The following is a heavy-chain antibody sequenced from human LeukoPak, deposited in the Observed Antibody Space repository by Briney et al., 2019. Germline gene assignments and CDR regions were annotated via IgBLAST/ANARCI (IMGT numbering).Heavy chain of an antibody. CDR3: ARRLTQYDGFDP. V-gene: IGHV6-1*01. J-gene: IGHJ5*02. D-gene: IGHD1-1*01. CDR1: GDSVSSNSVT. CDR2: TYYRSTWYN. Sequence: KSSQTLSLTCAISGDSVSSNSVTWHWIRQSPSRGLEWLARTYYRSTWYNVYAVSVRGRVTVNPGTSKNQFSLLLNSVTPEDTADYYCARRLTQYDGFDPWGQGILVTVSS.